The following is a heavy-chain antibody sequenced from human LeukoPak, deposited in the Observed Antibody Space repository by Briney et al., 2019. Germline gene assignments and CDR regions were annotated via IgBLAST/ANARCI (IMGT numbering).Heavy chain of an antibody. V-gene: IGHV3-7*03. J-gene: IGHJ1*01. D-gene: IGHD1-26*01. CDR1: GFTFSSYW. CDR3: ARDQVYSGSYLRYFQQ. Sequence: GGSLRLSCAASGFTFSSYWMTWVRQAPGKGLEWVANMKPDGSEKYYADSMKGRFTVSRDNAKNSLYLQINSLRAEDTAVYYCARDQVYSGSYLRYFQQWGQGTLVTVSS. CDR2: MKPDGSEK.